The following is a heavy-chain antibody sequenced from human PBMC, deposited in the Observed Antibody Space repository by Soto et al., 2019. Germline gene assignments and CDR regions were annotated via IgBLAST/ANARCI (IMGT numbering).Heavy chain of an antibody. CDR1: GGTFSSYA. V-gene: IGHV1-69*06. D-gene: IGHD3-22*01. J-gene: IGHJ3*02. CDR3: ARERDGDYYERSGGDAFDI. Sequence: QVQLVQSGAEVKKPGSSVKVSCKASGGTFSSYAISWVRQAPGQGLEWMGGIIPIFGTANYAQKFQGRVTITADKSTRTGYMEQSSLRYDDTAVYYCARERDGDYYERSGGDAFDIWGQGKMVTVSS. CDR2: IIPIFGTA.